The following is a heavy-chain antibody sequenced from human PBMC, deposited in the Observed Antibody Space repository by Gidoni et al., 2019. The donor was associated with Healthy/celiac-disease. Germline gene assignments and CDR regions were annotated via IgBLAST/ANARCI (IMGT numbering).Heavy chain of an antibody. CDR3: ARGSAAYSSSSGPSDY. V-gene: IGHV1-69*01. Sequence: QVQLVQSGAEVKKPGSSVKVSCKASGGTFRSYAISWVRQAPGQGLEWMGGIIPIFGTANYEQKFQGRVTITADESTSTAYMELSSLRSEDTAVYYCARGSAAYSSSSGPSDYWGQGTLVTVSS. CDR1: GGTFRSYA. CDR2: IIPIFGTA. D-gene: IGHD6-6*01. J-gene: IGHJ4*02.